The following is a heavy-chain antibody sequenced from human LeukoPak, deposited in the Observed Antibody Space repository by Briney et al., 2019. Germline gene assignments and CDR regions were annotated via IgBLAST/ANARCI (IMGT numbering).Heavy chain of an antibody. J-gene: IGHJ6*02. D-gene: IGHD5-18*01. CDR2: IYTSGST. CDR1: GGSISSYY. V-gene: IGHV4-4*07. Sequence: SETLSLTCTVSGGSISSYYWSWIRQPAGKGLEWIGRIYTSGSTNYNPSLKSRVTISVDTSKNQFSLKLSSVTAADTAVYYCARVSRIRSYGYGHYYYGMDVWGQGTTVTVSS. CDR3: ARVSRIRSYGYGHYYYGMDV.